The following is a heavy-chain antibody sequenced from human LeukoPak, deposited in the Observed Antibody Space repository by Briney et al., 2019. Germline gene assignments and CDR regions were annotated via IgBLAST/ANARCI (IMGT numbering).Heavy chain of an antibody. J-gene: IGHJ4*02. CDR1: GFTFSSYW. V-gene: IGHV3-7*01. CDR2: IKQDGSEK. CDR3: ARSGRGYYDSLDH. Sequence: PGGSLRLSCAASGFTFSSYWMSWVRQAPGKGLEWVANIKQDGSEKYYVDSVKGRFSISRDNAKNSLYLQMNSLRAEDTAVYYCARSGRGYYDSLDHWGQGDLVTVSS. D-gene: IGHD3-22*01.